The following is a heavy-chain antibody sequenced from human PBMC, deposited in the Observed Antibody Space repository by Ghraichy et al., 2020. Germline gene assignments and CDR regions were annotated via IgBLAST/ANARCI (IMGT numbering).Heavy chain of an antibody. D-gene: IGHD3-9*01. CDR3: AKLDILTGGGYYYYYGMDV. V-gene: IGHV3-74*01. CDR2: INSDGSST. CDR1: GFTFSSYW. Sequence: TLSLTCAASGFTFSSYWMHWVRQAPGKGLVWVSRINSDGSSTSYADSVKGRFTISRDNAKNTLYLQMNSLRAEDTAVYYCAKLDILTGGGYYYYYGMDVWGQGTTVTVSS. J-gene: IGHJ6*02.